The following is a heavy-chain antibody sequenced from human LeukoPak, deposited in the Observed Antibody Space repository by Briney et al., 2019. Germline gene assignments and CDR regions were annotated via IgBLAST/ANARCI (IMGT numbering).Heavy chain of an antibody. CDR1: EFTFSSYS. D-gene: IGHD3-10*01. CDR3: TAGARGL. CDR2: IKSKTDGGTT. Sequence: PGGSLRLSCAASEFTFSSYSMNWVRQAPGKGLEWVGRIKSKTDGGTTDCAAPVKGRFTILRDDSKNTLYLQMNSLKTEDTAVYYCTAGARGLWGQGTLVTVSS. J-gene: IGHJ4*02. V-gene: IGHV3-15*01.